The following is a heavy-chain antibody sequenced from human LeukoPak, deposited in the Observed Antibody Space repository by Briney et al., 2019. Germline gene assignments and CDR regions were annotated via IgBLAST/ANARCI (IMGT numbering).Heavy chain of an antibody. CDR1: GYTFTSYG. Sequence: GASVKVSCKASGYTFTSYGISWVRQAPGQGLEWMGGIIPIFGTANYAQKFQGRVTITTDESTSTAYMELSSLRSEDTAVYYCATQPWDIVVVPAADLFPHYYMDVWGKGTTVTVSS. J-gene: IGHJ6*03. V-gene: IGHV1-69*05. D-gene: IGHD2-2*01. CDR3: ATQPWDIVVVPAADLFPHYYMDV. CDR2: IIPIFGTA.